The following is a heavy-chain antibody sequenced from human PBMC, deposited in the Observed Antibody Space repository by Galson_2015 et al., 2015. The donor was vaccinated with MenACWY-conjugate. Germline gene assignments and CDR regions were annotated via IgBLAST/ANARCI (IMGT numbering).Heavy chain of an antibody. D-gene: IGHD4-17*01. CDR2: INGDGSTT. V-gene: IGHV3-74*01. Sequence: LRLSCAASGFSFTDYWMHWVRQTPGKGLVWVSRINGDGSTTNYADSVEGRFTISRDNAKNTLYLQLSSLRAEDTAVYYCVRESTSLTTFGMDVWGQGTTVTVSS. CDR3: VRESTSLTTFGMDV. CDR1: GFSFTDYW. J-gene: IGHJ6*02.